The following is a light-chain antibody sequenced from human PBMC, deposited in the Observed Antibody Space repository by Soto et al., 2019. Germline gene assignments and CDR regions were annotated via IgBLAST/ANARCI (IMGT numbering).Light chain of an antibody. J-gene: IGLJ1*01. CDR2: EVS. Sequence: QSVLTQPPSASGSPGQSVTISCTGTSSDVGGYNYVSWYQQHPGKAPKLMIYEVSKRPSGVPDRFSGSKSGNTASLTVSGLQAEDEADYYCSSYAETNYVFGTGTKLTVL. CDR1: SSDVGGYNY. CDR3: SSYAETNYV. V-gene: IGLV2-8*01.